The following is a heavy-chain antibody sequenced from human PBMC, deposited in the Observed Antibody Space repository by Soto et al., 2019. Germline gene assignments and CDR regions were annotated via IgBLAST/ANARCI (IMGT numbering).Heavy chain of an antibody. Sequence: ASVKVSCKASGYTFTSYYIHWVRQAPGQGLEWMGIINPSGGSTSYAQKFQGRVTMTRDTSTSTVYMELSSLRSEDTAVYYCARVPGYYDSSGYYYYYYGMDVWGQGTTVIVSS. D-gene: IGHD3-22*01. CDR3: ARVPGYYDSSGYYYYYYGMDV. J-gene: IGHJ6*02. V-gene: IGHV1-46*01. CDR2: INPSGGST. CDR1: GYTFTSYY.